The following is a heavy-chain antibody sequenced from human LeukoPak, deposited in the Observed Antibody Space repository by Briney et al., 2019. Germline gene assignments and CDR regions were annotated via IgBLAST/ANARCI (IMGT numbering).Heavy chain of an antibody. Sequence: PGGSLRLSCAASGFTFSNYAMIWVRQAPGKGLKCISTLSGENALIYYADSVKGRFTISRDNSKNTLYLQMSNVRPEDTARYYCARNEAGYHYYIGFWGEGTTVTVSS. CDR3: ARNEAGYHYYIGF. CDR1: GFTFSNYA. D-gene: IGHD1-14*01. J-gene: IGHJ6*03. V-gene: IGHV3-23*01. CDR2: LSGENALI.